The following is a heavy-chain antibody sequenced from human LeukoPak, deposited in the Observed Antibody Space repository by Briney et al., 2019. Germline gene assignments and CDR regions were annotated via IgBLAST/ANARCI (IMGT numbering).Heavy chain of an antibody. Sequence: PGGSLRLSCAASGFTFSSYAMSWVRQAPGKGLEWVSAISGSGGSTYYADSVKGRFTISRDNSKNTLYLQMGSLRAEDMAVYYCARVSLWFGETNYYGMDVWGQGTTVTVSS. CDR3: ARVSLWFGETNYYGMDV. D-gene: IGHD3-10*01. CDR1: GFTFSSYA. CDR2: ISGSGGST. J-gene: IGHJ6*02. V-gene: IGHV3-23*01.